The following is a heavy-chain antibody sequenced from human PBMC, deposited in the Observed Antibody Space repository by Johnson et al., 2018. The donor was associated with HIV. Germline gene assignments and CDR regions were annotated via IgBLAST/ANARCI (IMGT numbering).Heavy chain of an antibody. V-gene: IGHV3-30*04. CDR3: ARGRASWELYDAFDI. Sequence: QVQLVESGGGVVQPGRSLRLSCAASGFTFSSYAMHWVRQAAGKGLEWVAVISYDGSNKYYADSVKGRFTISRDNSKNTLSLQMNSLRAGDTAVYYCARGRASWELYDAFDIWGQGTMVTVS. D-gene: IGHD1-26*01. J-gene: IGHJ3*02. CDR1: GFTFSSYA. CDR2: ISYDGSNK.